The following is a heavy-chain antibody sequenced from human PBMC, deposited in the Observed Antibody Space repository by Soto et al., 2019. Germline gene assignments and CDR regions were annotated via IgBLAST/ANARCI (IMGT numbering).Heavy chain of an antibody. V-gene: IGHV1-45*02. D-gene: IGHD1-26*01. J-gene: IGHJ4*02. Sequence: QMQLVQSGAEVKKTGSSVTVSCKALGNTFTYRYLHWVRQAPGQALEWMGWITPFSGDVHYAQKFKESVTITRDRSINTAYMQMSSLRSEDTAMYFCASGGAGSGPFTWELPDHWGQGTLVTVSS. CDR2: ITPFSGDV. CDR3: ASGGAGSGPFTWELPDH. CDR1: GNTFTYRY.